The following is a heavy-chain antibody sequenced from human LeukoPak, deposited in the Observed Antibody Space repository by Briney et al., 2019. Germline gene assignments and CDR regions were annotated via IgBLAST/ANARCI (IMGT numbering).Heavy chain of an antibody. CDR2: ISAYNGNT. Sequence: ASVKVSCKASGYTFTSYGISWVRQAPGQGLEWMGWISAYNGNTNYAQKLQGRVTMTTDTSTSTAYMELSRLRSDDTAVYYCARAPHYSSSSPFDYWGQGTLVTVSS. D-gene: IGHD6-6*01. CDR3: ARAPHYSSSSPFDY. V-gene: IGHV1-18*01. J-gene: IGHJ4*02. CDR1: GYTFTSYG.